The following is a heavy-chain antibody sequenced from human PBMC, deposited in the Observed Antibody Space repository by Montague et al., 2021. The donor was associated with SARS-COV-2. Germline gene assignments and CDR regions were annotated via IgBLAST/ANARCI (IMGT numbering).Heavy chain of an antibody. CDR2: MYYRGST. V-gene: IGHV4-39*01. D-gene: IGHD6-19*01. Sequence: SETLSLTCTVSGGSISSSTYYWAWIRQPPGKGLEWIGSMYYRGSTYYNPSLKSRVFISVDTTKKQLSLTLTSVTAADTAVYYCATQEDPSGWIPGPFDFWGQGTLLSVYS. CDR1: GGSISSSTYY. CDR3: ATQEDPSGWIPGPFDF. J-gene: IGHJ4*02.